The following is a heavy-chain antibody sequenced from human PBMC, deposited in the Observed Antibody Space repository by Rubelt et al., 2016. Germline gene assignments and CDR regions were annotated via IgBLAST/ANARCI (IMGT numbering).Heavy chain of an antibody. D-gene: IGHD6-19*01. J-gene: IGHJ3*02. CDR1: GGSFSGYY. CDR2: INHSGST. CDR3: ASGSSEWLLDAFDI. Sequence: QVQLQQWGAGLLKPSETLSLTCAVYGGSFSGYYCSWIRQPPGKGLEWIGEINHSGSTNYNPSLKSRVTISVAASNNQFYLRPSAVTAADTAVYYCASGSSEWLLDAFDIWGHGTLVTVSS. V-gene: IGHV4-34*01.